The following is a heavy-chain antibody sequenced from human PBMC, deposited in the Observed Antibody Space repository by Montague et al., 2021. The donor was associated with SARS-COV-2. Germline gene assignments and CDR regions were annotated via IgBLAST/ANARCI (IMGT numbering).Heavy chain of an antibody. CDR2: IYYSGST. CDR3: ARHPTGQEHRFDP. J-gene: IGHJ5*02. Sequence: SETLSLTCTVSGGSIRSATYYWAWIRQPPGRGLEWIGTIYYSGSTYYNPSLKSRVTISVDTSTNQFSLRVNPVTAADTAVYYCARHPTGQEHRFDPWGQGTLVIVSS. V-gene: IGHV4-39*01. D-gene: IGHD1-1*01. CDR1: GGSIRSATYY.